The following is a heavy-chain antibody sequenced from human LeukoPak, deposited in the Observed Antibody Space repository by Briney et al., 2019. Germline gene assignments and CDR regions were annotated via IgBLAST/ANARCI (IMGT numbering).Heavy chain of an antibody. CDR2: IYPGDSET. CDR3: ARHRDCSSTSCLLDY. J-gene: IGHJ4*02. D-gene: IGHD2-2*01. V-gene: IGHV5-51*01. CDR1: GYSFSSYW. Sequence: GESLKISCKGSGYSFSSYWIGWVRQMPGKGLEWMGIIYPGDSETRYSPSFQGQVTISADKSISTAYLQWSSLKASDTAMYYCARHRDCSSTSCLLDYWGQGTLVTVSS.